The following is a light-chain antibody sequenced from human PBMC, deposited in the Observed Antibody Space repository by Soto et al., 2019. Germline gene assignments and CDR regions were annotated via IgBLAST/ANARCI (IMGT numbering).Light chain of an antibody. CDR2: DAS. Sequence: EIVLTQSPATLSLSPGERATLSCRASQRVSSYLAWYQQKPGQAPRLLIYDASNSATGIPARFSGSGSGTDFTLTISSLEPEDFAVYSCQQRSNWPSVTFGQGTKVEIK. CDR3: QQRSNWPSVT. J-gene: IGKJ1*01. V-gene: IGKV3-11*01. CDR1: QRVSSY.